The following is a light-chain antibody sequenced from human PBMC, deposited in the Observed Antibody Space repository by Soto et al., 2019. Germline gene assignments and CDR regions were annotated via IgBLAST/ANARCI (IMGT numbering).Light chain of an antibody. V-gene: IGKV3-15*01. CDR3: QQYHTWPIT. J-gene: IGKJ4*01. Sequence: EIVMTQSPATLSVSPGERATLSCRASQSVSVNLAWYQQKPGQPPRLLIYGASTRATGIPARFSGSGSGTEFTLTISSLQSEDCAIYYCQQYHTWPITFGGGTKVDIK. CDR2: GAS. CDR1: QSVSVN.